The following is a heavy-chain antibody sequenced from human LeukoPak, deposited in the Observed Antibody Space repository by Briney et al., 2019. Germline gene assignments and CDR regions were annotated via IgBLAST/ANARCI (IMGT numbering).Heavy chain of an antibody. D-gene: IGHD6-19*01. CDR3: ARGKTSGWLDN. J-gene: IGHJ4*02. Sequence: GGPLRLSCAVSGFSVSSNYINWVRQAPGKGLEWVSIIYTDGATFYSGSVRGRFTISRDNSKNTVYLQMNSLRAEDTAVYYCARGKTSGWLDNWGQGTLVTVSS. CDR1: GFSVSSNY. V-gene: IGHV3-53*01. CDR2: IYTDGAT.